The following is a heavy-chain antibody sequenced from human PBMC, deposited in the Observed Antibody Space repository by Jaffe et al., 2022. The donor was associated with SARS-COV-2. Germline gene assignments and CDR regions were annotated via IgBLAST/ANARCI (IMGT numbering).Heavy chain of an antibody. D-gene: IGHD5-12*01. CDR2: ISSSSSYI. J-gene: IGHJ4*02. V-gene: IGHV3-21*01. CDR3: ARARYSGSEGFDY. CDR1: GFTFSSYS. Sequence: EVQLVESGGGLVKPGGSLRLSCAASGFTFSSYSMNWVRQAPGKGLEWVSSISSSSSYIYYADSVKGRFTISRDNAKNSLYLQMNSLRAEDTAVYYCARARYSGSEGFDYWGQGTLVTVSS.